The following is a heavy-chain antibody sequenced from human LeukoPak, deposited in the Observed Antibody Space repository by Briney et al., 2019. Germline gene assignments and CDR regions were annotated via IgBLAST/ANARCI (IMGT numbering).Heavy chain of an antibody. J-gene: IGHJ4*02. CDR3: VKGSRSSRPYYFDS. D-gene: IGHD1-26*01. CDR2: ISDSGGST. V-gene: IGHV3-23*01. Sequence: GVSLRLSCAASGFTFSSYVMSWVRQAPGKGLEWILAISDSGGSTYYADSVKGRFTISRDNSKNTLYLQMDSLRAEDTAVYYCVKGSRSSRPYYFDSRGQGTLVTVSS. CDR1: GFTFSSYV.